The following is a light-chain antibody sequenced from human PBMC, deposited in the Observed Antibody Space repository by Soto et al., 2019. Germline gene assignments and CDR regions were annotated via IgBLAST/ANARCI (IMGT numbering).Light chain of an antibody. V-gene: IGKV3D-15*01. Sequence: EIVMTQSPATLSVSPGERATLSCRASQSVGSDLAWYQQKPGQAPRLVIYGASSRAAGVPNRFSGSGSGTDFTLTISRLEPEDFAVYYCQQYNNWPPTFGQGTKVDIK. CDR3: QQYNNWPPT. CDR1: QSVGSD. J-gene: IGKJ1*01. CDR2: GAS.